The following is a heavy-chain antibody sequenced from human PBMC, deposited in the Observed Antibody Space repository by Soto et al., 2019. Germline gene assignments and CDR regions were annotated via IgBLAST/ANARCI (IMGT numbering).Heavy chain of an antibody. J-gene: IGHJ6*02. V-gene: IGHV3-30-3*01. CDR1: GFTFSSYA. Sequence: QVQLVESGGGVVQPGRSLRLSCAASGFTFSSYAMHWVRQAPGKGLEWVAVISYDGSNKYYADSVKGRFTISRDNSKNTLYLQMNSLRADDTAVYYCARETTVTYYYYYYYGMDVWGQGTTVTVSS. CDR2: ISYDGSNK. D-gene: IGHD4-4*01. CDR3: ARETTVTYYYYYYYGMDV.